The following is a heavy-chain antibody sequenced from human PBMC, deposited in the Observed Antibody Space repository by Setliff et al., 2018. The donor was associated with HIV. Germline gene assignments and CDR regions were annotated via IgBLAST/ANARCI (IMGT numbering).Heavy chain of an antibody. V-gene: IGHV4-34*01. CDR3: ARGQHSSTCGALFDY. D-gene: IGHD6-13*01. CDR2: IFHSENT. Sequence: SETLSLTCAVYGASLSPYFWHWIRQSPGKGLEWIGEIFHSENTNYNPSLKSRVTISVDKSKNQFSLKLSSVTAADTAVYYCARGQHSSTCGALFDYWGQGILVTVSS. J-gene: IGHJ4*02. CDR1: GASLSPYF.